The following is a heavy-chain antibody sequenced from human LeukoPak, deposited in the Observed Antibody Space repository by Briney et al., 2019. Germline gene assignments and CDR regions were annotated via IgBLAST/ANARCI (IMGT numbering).Heavy chain of an antibody. CDR1: GGSFSGYY. Sequence: KPSETLSLTCAVYGGSFSGYYWSWIRQPPGKGLEWIGEINHSGSTNYNPSLKRRVTISVDTSKNQFSLKLSSVTAADTAVYYCARVGYDTDAFDIWGQGTMVTVSS. CDR2: INHSGST. V-gene: IGHV4-34*01. D-gene: IGHD3-9*01. CDR3: ARVGYDTDAFDI. J-gene: IGHJ3*02.